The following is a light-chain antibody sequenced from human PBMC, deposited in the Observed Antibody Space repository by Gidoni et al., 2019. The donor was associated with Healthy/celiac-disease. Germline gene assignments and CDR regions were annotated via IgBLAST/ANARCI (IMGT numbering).Light chain of an antibody. J-gene: IGLJ2*01. CDR2: QDS. Sequence: SSELPQPPSVSVSSGQTASITCPGDNLGDKYACWYQQKPGTSPVLVIYQDSKRPPGIPGRFSGSNSGNTATLTISGTQAMDEAYYYCQAWDSSTVVFGGGTKLTVL. V-gene: IGLV3-1*01. CDR3: QAWDSSTVV. CDR1: NLGDKY.